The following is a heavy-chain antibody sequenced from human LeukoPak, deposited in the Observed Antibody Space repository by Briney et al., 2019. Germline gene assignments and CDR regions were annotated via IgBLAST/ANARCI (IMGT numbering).Heavy chain of an antibody. D-gene: IGHD6-13*01. CDR2: IYYSGST. CDR1: GGSISSYY. Sequence: SETLSLTCTVSGGSISSYYWSWIRQPPGKGLEWIGYIYYSGSTNYNPSLKSRVTISVETSKNQFSLKLSSVTAADTAVYYCARQSPVAAAGTFDHWGQGSLVTVSS. CDR3: ARQSPVAAAGTFDH. V-gene: IGHV4-59*01. J-gene: IGHJ4*02.